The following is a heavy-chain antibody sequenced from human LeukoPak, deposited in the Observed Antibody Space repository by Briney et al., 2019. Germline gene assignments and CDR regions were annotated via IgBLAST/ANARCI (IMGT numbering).Heavy chain of an antibody. J-gene: IGHJ5*02. V-gene: IGHV1-24*01. CDR3: ATAFVPPNPRGWFDP. D-gene: IGHD6-6*01. CDR2: FDPEDGET. Sequence: GASVKVSCKVSGYTLTELSMHWVRLAPGKGLEWMGGFDPEDGETIYAQKFQGRVTMTEDTSTDTAYMELSSLRSEDTAVYYCATAFVPPNPRGWFDPWGQGTLVTVSS. CDR1: GYTLTELS.